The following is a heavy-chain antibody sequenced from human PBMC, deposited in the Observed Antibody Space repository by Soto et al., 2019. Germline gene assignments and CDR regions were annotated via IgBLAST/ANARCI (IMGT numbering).Heavy chain of an antibody. CDR1: GGSFSGYY. Sequence: SSPLSLTCAFSGGSFSGYYWSWIRQPPGKGLEWIGEINHSGSTNYNPSLKSRVTISVDTSKNQFSLKLSSVTAADTAVYYCARGKLSDYVWGSYRYHFDYWGQGTVVTVSS. V-gene: IGHV4-34*01. D-gene: IGHD3-16*02. J-gene: IGHJ4*02. CDR2: INHSGST. CDR3: ARGKLSDYVWGSYRYHFDY.